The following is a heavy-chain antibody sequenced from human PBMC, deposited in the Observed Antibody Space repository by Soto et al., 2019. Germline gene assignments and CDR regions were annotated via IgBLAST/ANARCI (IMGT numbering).Heavy chain of an antibody. Sequence: PSETLSLTCTVSGGSISSYYWSWIRQPPGKGLEWIGYIYYSGSTNYNPSLKSRVTISVDTSKNQFSLKLSSVTAADTAVYYCARLGGYYDFWSGYYNGGVDAFDIWGQGTMVTVSS. CDR3: ARLGGYYDFWSGYYNGGVDAFDI. CDR1: GGSISSYY. V-gene: IGHV4-59*08. D-gene: IGHD3-3*01. J-gene: IGHJ3*02. CDR2: IYYSGST.